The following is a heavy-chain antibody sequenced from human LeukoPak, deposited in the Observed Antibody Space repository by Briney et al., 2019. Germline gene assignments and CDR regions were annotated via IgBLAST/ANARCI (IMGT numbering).Heavy chain of an antibody. D-gene: IGHD3-22*01. CDR2: ISGSGGST. Sequence: PGGSLRLSCAASGFTFSSYAMSWVRQAPGKGLEWVSAISGSGGSTYYADSVKGRFTISRDNSKNTLYLQMNGLRAEDTAVYYCAKGGSSGYYLENWFDPWGQGTLVTVSS. V-gene: IGHV3-23*01. J-gene: IGHJ5*02. CDR1: GFTFSSYA. CDR3: AKGGSSGYYLENWFDP.